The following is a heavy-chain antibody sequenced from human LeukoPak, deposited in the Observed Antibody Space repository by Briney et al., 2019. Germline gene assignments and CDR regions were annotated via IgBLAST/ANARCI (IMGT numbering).Heavy chain of an antibody. CDR3: AKDWCMSCSGGSCYCPGAFDI. CDR2: ISGSGGST. CDR1: GFTFSSYA. Sequence: PGGSLRPSCAASGFTFSSYAMSWVRQAPGKGLEWVSAISGSGGSTYYADSVKGRFTISRDNSKNTLCLQMNSLRAEDTAVYYCAKDWCMSCSGGSCYCPGAFDIWGQGTMVTVSS. D-gene: IGHD2-15*01. V-gene: IGHV3-23*01. J-gene: IGHJ3*02.